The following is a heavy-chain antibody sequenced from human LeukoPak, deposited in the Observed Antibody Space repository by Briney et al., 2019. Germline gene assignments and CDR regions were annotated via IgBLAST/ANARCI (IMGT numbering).Heavy chain of an antibody. D-gene: IGHD6-13*01. CDR2: IYYSGST. V-gene: IGHV4-59*01. CDR3: ARGLISSSWYSYYYGMDV. Sequence: SETLSLTCTVSGGSISSYYWSWIRQHPGAGLEWIGYIYYSGSTNYNPSLKSRVTISVATSKNQFSLKLSSVTAADTAVYYCARGLISSSWYSYYYGMDVWGQGTTVTVSS. CDR1: GGSISSYY. J-gene: IGHJ6*02.